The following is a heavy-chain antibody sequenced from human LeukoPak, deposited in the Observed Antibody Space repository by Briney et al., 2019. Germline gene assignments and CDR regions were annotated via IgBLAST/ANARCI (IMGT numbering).Heavy chain of an antibody. D-gene: IGHD2-15*01. CDR3: ASATLRCSGGSCYEMDV. CDR2: IIPLFGTA. Sequence: VASVKVSCMASGGTFSSYVISWVRQAPGQGLEWMGGIIPLFGTANYAQKFQGSVTIIADKSTSTAYMELSSLRSEDTAVYYCASATLRCSGGSCYEMDVWGKGTTVTVSS. V-gene: IGHV1-69*06. CDR1: GGTFSSYV. J-gene: IGHJ6*04.